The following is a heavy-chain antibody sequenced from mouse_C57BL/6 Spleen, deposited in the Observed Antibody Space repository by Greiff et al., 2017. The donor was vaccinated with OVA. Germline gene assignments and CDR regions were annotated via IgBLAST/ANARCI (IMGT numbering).Heavy chain of an antibody. Sequence: QVQLQQSGAELVKPGASVKLSCKASGYTFTSYWMHWVKQRPGRGLEWIGRIDPNSGGTKYNEKFKSKATLTVDKPSSTAYMQLSSLTSEDSAVYYCAREGHYGSSHTLYWYFDVWGTGTTVTVSS. V-gene: IGHV1-72*01. D-gene: IGHD1-1*01. CDR2: IDPNSGGT. CDR3: AREGHYGSSHTLYWYFDV. CDR1: GYTFTSYW. J-gene: IGHJ1*03.